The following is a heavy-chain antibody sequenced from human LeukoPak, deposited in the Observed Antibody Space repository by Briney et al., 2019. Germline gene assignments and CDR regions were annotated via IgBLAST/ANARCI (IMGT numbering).Heavy chain of an antibody. D-gene: IGHD3-10*01. Sequence: SETLSLTCNVSGDSVSSDNFYWAWIRQPPGKGPEWIGTIYRSGSAYHNPSLKSRLTISIDTSKNQFSLKLNSVTAADTAVYYCARDLVSGYYGSGSYSYYFDYWGQGTLVTVSS. CDR1: GDSVSSDNFY. V-gene: IGHV4-39*07. CDR2: IYRSGSA. CDR3: ARDLVSGYYGSGSYSYYFDY. J-gene: IGHJ4*02.